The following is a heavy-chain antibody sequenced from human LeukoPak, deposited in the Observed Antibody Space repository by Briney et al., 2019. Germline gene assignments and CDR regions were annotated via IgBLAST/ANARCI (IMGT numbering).Heavy chain of an antibody. V-gene: IGHV3-23*01. Sequence: GGSLRLSCAASGFTFSSYAMSWVRQAPGKGLEWVSAISGSSGSTYYADSVKGRFTISRDNSKNTLYLQMNSLRAEDTAVYYCAREHWQQLAYSDYYYGMDVWGQGTTVTVSS. CDR1: GFTFSSYA. D-gene: IGHD6-13*01. CDR3: AREHWQQLAYSDYYYGMDV. CDR2: ISGSSGST. J-gene: IGHJ6*02.